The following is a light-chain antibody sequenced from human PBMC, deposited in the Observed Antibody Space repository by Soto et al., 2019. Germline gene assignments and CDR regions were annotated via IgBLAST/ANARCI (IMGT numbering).Light chain of an antibody. J-gene: IGKJ1*01. CDR3: QQYETFSGT. CDR2: DAS. Sequence: DIQMTQSPSTLSGSVGDRVTITCRASQTISSWLAWYQQKPGEAPELLIYDASALPRGVPSRFSGSGSGTKFTLTIASLQPDDFATYYCQQYETFSGTFGPGTTVDIK. V-gene: IGKV1-5*01. CDR1: QTISSW.